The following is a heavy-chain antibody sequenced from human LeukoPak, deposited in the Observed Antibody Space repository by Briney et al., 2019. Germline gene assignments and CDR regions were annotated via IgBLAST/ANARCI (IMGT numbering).Heavy chain of an antibody. J-gene: IGHJ4*02. V-gene: IGHV3-21*01. CDR2: IYFTGNHI. CDR3: AREFSTTGNFDY. CDR1: GFTFSRYS. Sequence: PGGSLRLSCVTSGFTFSRYSMRWVRQPPGKGLEWVSSIYFTGNHISYADSVKGRFTISRDNAKNSLYLQMNSLRAEDTAVYYCAREFSTTGNFDYWGQGTLVAVSS. D-gene: IGHD2/OR15-2a*01.